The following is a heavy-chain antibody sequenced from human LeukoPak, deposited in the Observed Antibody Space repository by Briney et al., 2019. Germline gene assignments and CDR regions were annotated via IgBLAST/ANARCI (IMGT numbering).Heavy chain of an antibody. CDR3: ARVETAFVRGVITPPDY. J-gene: IGHJ4*02. CDR1: GYTFTGYY. Sequence: EASVKVSCKASGYTFTGYYMHWVRQAPGQGLEWMGWINPNSGGTNYAQKFQGRVTMTRDTSISTAYMELSRLRSDDTAVYYCARVETAFVRGVITPPDYWGQGTLVTVSS. CDR2: INPNSGGT. V-gene: IGHV1-2*02. D-gene: IGHD3-10*01.